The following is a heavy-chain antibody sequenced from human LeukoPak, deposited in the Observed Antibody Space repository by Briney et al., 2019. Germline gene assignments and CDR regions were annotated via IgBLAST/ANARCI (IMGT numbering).Heavy chain of an antibody. V-gene: IGHV4-59*08. J-gene: IGHJ3*01. D-gene: IGHD1-26*01. Sequence: LSETLSLTCTVSGGSISPYYWSWIRQPPGKGLQWIGYIYDSGSTNYNPPLKRQVAISVDTSKNQFSLRLSSVTAADTAVYYCARHKPIVAATGAFDFWGQGTMVTVSS. CDR2: IYDSGST. CDR3: ARHKPIVAATGAFDF. CDR1: GGSISPYY.